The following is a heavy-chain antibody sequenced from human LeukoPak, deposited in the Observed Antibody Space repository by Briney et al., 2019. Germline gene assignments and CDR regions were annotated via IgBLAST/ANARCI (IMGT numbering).Heavy chain of an antibody. J-gene: IGHJ4*02. CDR2: IRFDESDK. D-gene: IGHD3-16*02. V-gene: IGHV3-30*02. Sequence: GGSLRLSCAASGFTFSGYGMHWVRQAPGKGLEWVAHIRFDESDKYYADSVKGRFTISRDTSRNTVYLQMNSLRGEDTAVYYCATRFTLAELSSTLDYWGQGTLVTVSS. CDR3: ATRFTLAELSSTLDY. CDR1: GFTFSGYG.